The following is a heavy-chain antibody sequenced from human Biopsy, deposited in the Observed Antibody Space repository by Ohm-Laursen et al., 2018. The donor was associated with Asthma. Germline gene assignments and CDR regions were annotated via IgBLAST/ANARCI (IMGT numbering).Heavy chain of an antibody. CDR1: GGSITSSSYY. V-gene: IGHV4-39*01. CDR2: MYHSGSP. J-gene: IGHJ4*02. CDR3: VRHQYSSSWSTFDY. D-gene: IGHD3-22*01. Sequence: SDTLSLTCTVSGGSITSSSYYWGWIRQPPGKGMEWIGSMYHSGSPYYHPSIKSRATISVDTSKNQLSLKMSSVTAADTAVYFCVRHQYSSSWSTFDYWGQGALVTVSS.